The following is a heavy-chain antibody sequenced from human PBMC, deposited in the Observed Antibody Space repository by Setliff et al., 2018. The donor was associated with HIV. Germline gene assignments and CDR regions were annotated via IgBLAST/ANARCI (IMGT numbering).Heavy chain of an antibody. CDR1: GGSFSSYY. CDR3: ARQPLYNDYDWRSYYFDY. V-gene: IGHV4-34*01. Sequence: PSETLSLTCAVYGGSFSSYYWSWIRQPPGKGLEWIGEINHSGSTNYSPSLNSRFTISVDTSKNQSSLKLRSVTAADTAVYYCARQPLYNDYDWRSYYFDYWGQGSLVT. D-gene: IGHD5-12*01. J-gene: IGHJ4*02. CDR2: INHSGST.